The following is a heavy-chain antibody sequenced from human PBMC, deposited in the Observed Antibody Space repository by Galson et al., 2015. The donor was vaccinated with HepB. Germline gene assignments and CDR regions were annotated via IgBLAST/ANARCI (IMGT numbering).Heavy chain of an antibody. CDR3: ARATDYYDSGGDY. CDR1: GFTFSSYA. Sequence: SLRLSCAASGFTFSSYAMHWVRQAPGKGLEWVAVISYDGSNKYYADSVKGRFTISRDNSKNTLYLQMNSLRAEDTAVYYCARATDYYDSGGDYWGQGTLVTVSS. CDR2: ISYDGSNK. D-gene: IGHD3-22*01. V-gene: IGHV3-30-3*01. J-gene: IGHJ4*02.